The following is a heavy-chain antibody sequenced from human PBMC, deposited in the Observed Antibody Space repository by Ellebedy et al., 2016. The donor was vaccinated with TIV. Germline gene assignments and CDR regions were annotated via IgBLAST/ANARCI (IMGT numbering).Heavy chain of an antibody. J-gene: IGHJ2*01. CDR1: GFTFSRYW. CDR2: IYTDGRST. Sequence: PGGSLRLSCAASGFTFSRYWMHWVRQAPGKGLEWVSRIYTDGRSTNYADSVKGRFTISRDNAKNTLYLQMNSLRAEDTAVYYGARDDDPNSGYDPYYYFDLWGRGTLVTVSS. CDR3: ARDDDPNSGYDPYYYFDL. D-gene: IGHD5-12*01. V-gene: IGHV3-74*01.